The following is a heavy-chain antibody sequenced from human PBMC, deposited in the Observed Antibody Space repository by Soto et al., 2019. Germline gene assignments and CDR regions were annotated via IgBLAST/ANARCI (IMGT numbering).Heavy chain of an antibody. Sequence: SETLSLTCAVYGGSFSGYYWSWIRQPPGKGLEWIGEINHSGSTNYNPSLKSRVTISVDTSKNQFSLKLSSVTAADTAVYYCARAGGSTVYYYYGMDVWGQGTTVTVSS. D-gene: IGHD5-12*01. CDR3: ARAGGSTVYYYYGMDV. J-gene: IGHJ6*02. CDR2: INHSGST. V-gene: IGHV4-34*01. CDR1: GGSFSGYY.